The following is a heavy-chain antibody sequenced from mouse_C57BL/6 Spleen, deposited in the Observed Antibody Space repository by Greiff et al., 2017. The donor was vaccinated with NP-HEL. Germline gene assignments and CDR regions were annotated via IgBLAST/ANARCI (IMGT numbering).Heavy chain of an antibody. Sequence: VQLHQPGAELVKPGASVKLSCKASGYTFTSYWMQWVKQRPGQGLEWIGEIDPSDSYTNYNQKFKGKATLTVDTSSSTAYMQLSSLTSEDSAVYYCARRDDYGFDYWGQGTTLTVSS. D-gene: IGHD2-4*01. J-gene: IGHJ2*01. CDR3: ARRDDYGFDY. V-gene: IGHV1-50*01. CDR2: IDPSDSYT. CDR1: GYTFTSYW.